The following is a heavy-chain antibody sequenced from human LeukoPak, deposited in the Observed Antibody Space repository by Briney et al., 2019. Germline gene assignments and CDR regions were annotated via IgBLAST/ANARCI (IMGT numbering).Heavy chain of an antibody. J-gene: IGHJ4*02. CDR1: GYTFTSYG. CDR2: ISAYNGNT. V-gene: IGHV1-18*01. CDR3: ARDPGIAVAGQGDY. Sequence: GASVQVSCKASGYTFTSYGISWVRQAPGQGLEWMGWISAYNGNTNYAQKLQGRVTMTTDTSTSTAYKELRSLRSDDTAVYYCARDPGIAVAGQGDYWGQGTLVTVSS. D-gene: IGHD6-19*01.